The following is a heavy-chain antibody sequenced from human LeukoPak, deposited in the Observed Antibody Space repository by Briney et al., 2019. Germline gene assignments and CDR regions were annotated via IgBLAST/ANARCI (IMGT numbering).Heavy chain of an antibody. D-gene: IGHD3-10*01. CDR2: ISAYNGNT. CDR1: GYTFTSYG. CDR3: ARERLVRGVIRDNYYYYGMDV. Sequence: ASVKVSCKASGYTFTSYGISWVRQAPGQGLEWMGWISAYNGNTNYAQQLQGRVTMTTDTSTSTAYMELRSLRSDDTAVYYCARERLVRGVIRDNYYYYGMDVWGQGTTVTVSS. J-gene: IGHJ6*02. V-gene: IGHV1-18*01.